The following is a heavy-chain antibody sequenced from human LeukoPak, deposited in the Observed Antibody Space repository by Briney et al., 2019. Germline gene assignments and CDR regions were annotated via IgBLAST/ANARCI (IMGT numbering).Heavy chain of an antibody. CDR3: ARENSRSFAKFDY. V-gene: IGHV3-33*01. CDR1: GFTFSSYG. Sequence: QPGGSLRLSCAASGFTFSSYGMHWVRQAPGKGLEWVAVIWYDGSNKYYADSVKGRFTISRDNSKNTLYLQMNSLRAEDTAVYYCARENSRSFAKFDYWGQGTLVTVSS. J-gene: IGHJ4*02. D-gene: IGHD3-3*01. CDR2: IWYDGSNK.